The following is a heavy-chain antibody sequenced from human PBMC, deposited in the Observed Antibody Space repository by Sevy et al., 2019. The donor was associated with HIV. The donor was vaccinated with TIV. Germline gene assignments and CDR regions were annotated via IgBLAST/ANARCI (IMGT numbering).Heavy chain of an antibody. CDR2: IKSKGSGGTR. CDR3: TWVTKVTEPLGV. D-gene: IGHD4-4*01. J-gene: IGHJ6*02. V-gene: IGHV3-15*01. Sequence: GGSLRLSCVVSGLTFTDAWVAWVRQAPGKGLEWVGRIKSKGSGGTRDYAAPVKGRFTISRDDSKNTVYLQMNSLKTEDTAVYYCTWVTKVTEPLGVWGQGTAVTVSS. CDR1: GLTFTDAW.